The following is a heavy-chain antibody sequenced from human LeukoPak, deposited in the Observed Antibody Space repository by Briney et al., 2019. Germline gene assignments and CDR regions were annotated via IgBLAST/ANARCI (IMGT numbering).Heavy chain of an antibody. CDR3: ARRLSGSYFDY. Sequence: SETLSLTCTVSGGSISSSNYYWGWIRQPPGKGLEWIGSIYYSGSTYYNPSLKSRVTISVDTSKNQFSLKLSSVTAADTAVYYCARRLSGSYFDYWGQGTLVTVSS. V-gene: IGHV4-39*01. CDR1: GGSISSSNYY. D-gene: IGHD1-26*01. J-gene: IGHJ4*02. CDR2: IYYSGST.